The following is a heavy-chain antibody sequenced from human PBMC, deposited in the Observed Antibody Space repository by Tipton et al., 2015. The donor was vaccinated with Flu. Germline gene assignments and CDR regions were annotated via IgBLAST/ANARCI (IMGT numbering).Heavy chain of an antibody. J-gene: IGHJ4*02. Sequence: TLSLTCSVSGDSIGSDYYWGWIRQPPGKGLEWIGNIYRTGSTYYNPSLKSRVTISVDTSKNQFSLRLTSVTAADTAVYYCARCRLRFGEDYWGQGTLVTVSS. CDR1: GDSIGSDYY. CDR2: IYRTGST. CDR3: ARCRLRFGEDY. V-gene: IGHV4-38-2*01. D-gene: IGHD3-10*01.